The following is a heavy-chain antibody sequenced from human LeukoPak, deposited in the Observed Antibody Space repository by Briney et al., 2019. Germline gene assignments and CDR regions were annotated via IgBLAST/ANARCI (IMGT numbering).Heavy chain of an antibody. J-gene: IGHJ6*03. CDR3: ARAQYDYGSGSYYYYYYMDV. Sequence: SQTLSLTCTVSGGSIRSGSYYWLWIRQPAGKALEWIGRIYTSGSTNYNPSLKSRVTISVDTSKNQFSLKLSSVTAADTAVYCCARAQYDYGSGSYYYYYYMDVWGKGTTVTVSS. CDR2: IYTSGST. D-gene: IGHD3-10*01. V-gene: IGHV4-61*02. CDR1: GGSIRSGSYY.